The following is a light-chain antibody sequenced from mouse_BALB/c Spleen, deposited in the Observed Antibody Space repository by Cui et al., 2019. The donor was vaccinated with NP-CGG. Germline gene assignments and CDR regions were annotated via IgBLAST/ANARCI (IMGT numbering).Light chain of an antibody. CDR3: ALWYSNHWV. J-gene: IGLJ1*01. Sequence: QAVVTQESALPTSPGETVTFTCRSSTGTVTTSNYANWVQEKPDHLFTGLIGGTNNRAPGVPARFSGSLIGDKAALTLTGAQTEDEAIYFCALWYSNHWVFGGGTKTDCP. V-gene: IGLV1*01. CDR1: TGTVTTSNY. CDR2: GTN.